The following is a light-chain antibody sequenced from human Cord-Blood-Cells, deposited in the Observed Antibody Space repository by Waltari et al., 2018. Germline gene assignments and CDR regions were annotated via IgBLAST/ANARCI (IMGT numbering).Light chain of an antibody. CDR3: SSYTSSSTYV. J-gene: IGLJ1*01. Sequence: QSALTQPASVSGSPGQSITISCTGTSSDVGGYNYVSWYQQHPGKAPKLMIYEVSNRASGFSIRFSGSKSGNTASLTISGLQAEGEADYYCSSYTSSSTYVFGTGTKVTVL. CDR1: SSDVGGYNY. CDR2: EVS. V-gene: IGLV2-14*01.